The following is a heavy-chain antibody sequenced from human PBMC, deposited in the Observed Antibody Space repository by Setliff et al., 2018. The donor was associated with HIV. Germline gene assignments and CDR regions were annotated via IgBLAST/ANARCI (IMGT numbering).Heavy chain of an antibody. Sequence: SETLSLTCTVSGGSISSGSYYWSWIRQRPGKGLEWIGYISYSGSTNYNPSLKSRVTLSVKTSKNQVSMKLSSVTAADTAVYYCARRSGYLNAFDIWGQGTMVTVSS. D-gene: IGHD5-12*01. CDR1: GGSISSGSYY. CDR2: ISYSGST. V-gene: IGHV4-61*01. CDR3: ARRSGYLNAFDI. J-gene: IGHJ3*02.